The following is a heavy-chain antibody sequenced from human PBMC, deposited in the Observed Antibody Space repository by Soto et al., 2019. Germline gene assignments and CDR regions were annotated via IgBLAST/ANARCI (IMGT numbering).Heavy chain of an antibody. CDR2: IYYSGST. CDR3: ARHGGYCTNGVCYTSYYYYYMDV. CDR1: GGSFSSYY. V-gene: IGHV4-59*08. D-gene: IGHD2-8*01. J-gene: IGHJ6*03. Sequence: QVQLQESGPGLVKPSETLSLTCTVSGGSFSSYYWSWIRQPPGKGLEWIGYIYYSGSTNYNPSLKSRVTISVDASKNQCSLKLSSVTAADTAVYYCARHGGYCTNGVCYTSYYYYYMDVWGKGTTVTVSS.